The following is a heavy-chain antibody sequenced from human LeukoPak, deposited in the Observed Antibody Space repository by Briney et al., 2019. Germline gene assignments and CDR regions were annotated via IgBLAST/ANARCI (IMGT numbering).Heavy chain of an antibody. Sequence: SGGSLRLSCAASGFTFSSYSMNWVRQAPGKGLEWVSSISSSSYIYYADSVKGRFTISRDNAKNSLYLQMNSLRAEDTAVYYCAREVVDTAIDYWGQGTLVTVSS. CDR1: GFTFSSYS. D-gene: IGHD5-18*01. J-gene: IGHJ4*02. CDR3: AREVVDTAIDY. V-gene: IGHV3-21*01. CDR2: ISSSSYI.